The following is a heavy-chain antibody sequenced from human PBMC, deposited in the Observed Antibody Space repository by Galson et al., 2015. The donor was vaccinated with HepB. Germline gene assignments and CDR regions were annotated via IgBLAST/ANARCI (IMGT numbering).Heavy chain of an antibody. CDR1: GYSISSGYY. CDR2: IYHSGST. D-gene: IGHD6-13*01. Sequence: SETLSLTCTVSGYSISSGYYWGWIRQPPGKGLEWIGSIYHSGSTYYNPSLKSRVTISVDTSKNQISLKLSSVTAADTAVYYCARDKSLGYSSTEHAAFDIWGQGTMVTVSS. V-gene: IGHV4-38-2*02. J-gene: IGHJ3*02. CDR3: ARDKSLGYSSTEHAAFDI.